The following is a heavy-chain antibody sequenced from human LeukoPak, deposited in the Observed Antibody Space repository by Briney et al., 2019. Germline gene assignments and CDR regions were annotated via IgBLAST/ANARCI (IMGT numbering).Heavy chain of an antibody. V-gene: IGHV4-4*07. J-gene: IGHJ5*02. CDR2: MFYSGNT. D-gene: IGHD3-10*01. CDR3: ARDGEYNWFDP. Sequence: SETLSLTCTVSGASITSYHWSWIRQPAGKGLEWIGRMFYSGNTDYNPSLKSRLTMSIDTSKNQFSLKLSSVTAADTAVYYCARDGEYNWFDPWGQGTLVTVSS. CDR1: GASITSYH.